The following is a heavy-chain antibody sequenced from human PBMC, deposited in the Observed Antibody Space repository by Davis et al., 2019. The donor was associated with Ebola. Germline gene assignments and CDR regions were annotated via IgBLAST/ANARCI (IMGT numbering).Heavy chain of an antibody. CDR2: INTYNGNT. J-gene: IGHJ4*02. Sequence: ASVKVSCKASGYTITNYGISWVRQAPGQGLEWMGWINTYNGNTNYAQKLQGRVTMTTDTSTSTAYMELRSLRSDDTAVYYCARGRILYFPDYWGQGTLVTVSS. CDR1: GYTITNYG. V-gene: IGHV1-18*01. D-gene: IGHD2-15*01. CDR3: ARGRILYFPDY.